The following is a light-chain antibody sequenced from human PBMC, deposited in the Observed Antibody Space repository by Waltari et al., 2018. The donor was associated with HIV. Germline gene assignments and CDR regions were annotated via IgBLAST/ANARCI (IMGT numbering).Light chain of an antibody. V-gene: IGKV2-30*02. Sequence: DVVMTQSPLPLSVTVGVSASIYCRSSQSLVHSDGNTFLNWFHQRPGQSPRRLIYKVFNRDSGVPERISGSGSGTDFTLVISRVEADDVGVYYCMQGTHWPPTFGQGTRVEIK. CDR1: QSLVHSDGNTF. J-gene: IGKJ1*01. CDR3: MQGTHWPPT. CDR2: KVF.